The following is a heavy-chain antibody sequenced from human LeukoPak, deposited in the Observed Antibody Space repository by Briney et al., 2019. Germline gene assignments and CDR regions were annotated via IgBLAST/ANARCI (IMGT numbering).Heavy chain of an antibody. J-gene: IGHJ4*02. D-gene: IGHD6-19*01. V-gene: IGHV1-24*01. Sequence: ASVKVSCKVSGYSVMELSMHWVRQAPGKGLEWMGGFDPEDGETIYAQKFQGRVTMTEDTSTDTAYMELSSLRSEDTAVYYCARATGAVAGTFYWGQGTLVTVSS. CDR2: FDPEDGET. CDR3: ARATGAVAGTFY. CDR1: GYSVMELS.